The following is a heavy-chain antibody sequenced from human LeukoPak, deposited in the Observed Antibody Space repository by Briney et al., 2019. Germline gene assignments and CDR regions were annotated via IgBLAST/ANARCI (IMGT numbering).Heavy chain of an antibody. CDR2: IRYDGSNK. J-gene: IGHJ4*02. CDR3: AKTYYYDSSGYYYMGIDY. D-gene: IGHD3-22*01. Sequence: GGSLRLSCAASGFTFSSYGMHWVRQAPGKGLEWVAFIRYDGSNKYYADSVKGRFTISRDNSKNTLYMQMNSLRAEDTAVYYCAKTYYYDSSGYYYMGIDYWGQGTLVTVSS. V-gene: IGHV3-30*02. CDR1: GFTFSSYG.